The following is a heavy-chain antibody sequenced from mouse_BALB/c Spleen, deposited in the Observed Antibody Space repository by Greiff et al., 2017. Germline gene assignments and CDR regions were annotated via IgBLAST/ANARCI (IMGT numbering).Heavy chain of an antibody. CDR1: GYTFTSYW. Sequence: QVQLQQPGAELVKPGAPVKLSCKASGYTFTSYWMNWVKQRPGRGLEWIGRIDPSDSETHYNQKFKDKATLTVDKSSSTAYIQLSSLTSEDSAVYYCARLFDGYSWFAYWGQGTLVTVSA. J-gene: IGHJ3*01. D-gene: IGHD2-3*01. CDR2: IDPSDSET. CDR3: ARLFDGYSWFAY. V-gene: IGHV1-69*02.